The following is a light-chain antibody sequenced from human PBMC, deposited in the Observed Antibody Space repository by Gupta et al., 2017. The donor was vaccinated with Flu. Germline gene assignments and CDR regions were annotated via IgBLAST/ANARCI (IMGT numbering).Light chain of an antibody. CDR2: NVN. CDR3: SADTDDNTYV. V-gene: IGLV2-14*03. CDR1: RNDLDNFNS. J-gene: IGLJ1*01. Sequence: SITNGWTGGRNDLDNFNSISQCQQHPGRAPKLIVDNVNTRASGISWRFSGSWSGNTASMTISGLQHEDVADYYCSADTDDNTYVFGTGTKVTVL.